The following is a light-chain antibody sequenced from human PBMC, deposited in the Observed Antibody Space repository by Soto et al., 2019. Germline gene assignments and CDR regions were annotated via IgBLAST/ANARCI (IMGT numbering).Light chain of an antibody. CDR2: SNN. J-gene: IGLJ3*02. CDR3: AAWDDSFWV. CDR1: SSSIGSNA. V-gene: IGLV1-44*01. Sequence: QPVLTQPPSASGTPGQRVTISCSGSSSSIGSNAVNWYQQLPGTAPKLLIYSNNQRPSGVPDRFSGSKSATSASLAISGLQSEDEADYYCAAWDDSFWVFGGGTKLTVL.